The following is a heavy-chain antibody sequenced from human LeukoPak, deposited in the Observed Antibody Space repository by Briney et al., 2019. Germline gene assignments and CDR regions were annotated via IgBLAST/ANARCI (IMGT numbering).Heavy chain of an antibody. D-gene: IGHD4-17*01. CDR1: GFTFSSYA. J-gene: IGHJ6*02. V-gene: IGHV3-23*01. Sequence: GGSLRLSCAASGFTFSSYAMSWVRQAPGKGLEWVSAISNSGGSTYNADSVKGRFIISRDNSKSTLYLQMNSLRAEDTAVYYCAKNRGDYFGYYYYGMDVWGQGTTVTVSS. CDR3: AKNRGDYFGYYYYGMDV. CDR2: ISNSGGST.